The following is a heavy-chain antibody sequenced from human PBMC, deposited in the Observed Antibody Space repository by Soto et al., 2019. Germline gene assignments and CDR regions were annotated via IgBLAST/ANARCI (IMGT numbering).Heavy chain of an antibody. V-gene: IGHV4-39*01. CDR1: GASISGSSYY. D-gene: IGHD2-21*02. Sequence: PSETLSLTCIVSGASISGSSYYGVGIRQPPGKGLEWIGSIYYSGRTYYNPSFKSRVTISIDTSKNQFSLKLSSVTATDTAVYYCARQRTTVVTQAYFDHWGQGALVTVSS. J-gene: IGHJ4*02. CDR2: IYYSGRT. CDR3: ARQRTTVVTQAYFDH.